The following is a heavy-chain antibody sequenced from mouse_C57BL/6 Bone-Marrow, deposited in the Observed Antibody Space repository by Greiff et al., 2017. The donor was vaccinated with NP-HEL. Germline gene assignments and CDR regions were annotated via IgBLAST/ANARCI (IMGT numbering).Heavy chain of an antibody. CDR3: ARRDYYGSSYCWYFDV. CDR1: GYTFTDYY. J-gene: IGHJ1*03. Sequence: DVKLQESGPVLVKPGASVKMSCKASGYTFTDYYMNWVKQSHGKSLEWIGVINPYNGGTSYNQKFKGKATLTVDKSSSTAYMELNSLTSEDSAVYYCARRDYYGSSYCWYFDVWGTGTTVTVSS. CDR2: INPYNGGT. D-gene: IGHD1-1*01. V-gene: IGHV1-19*01.